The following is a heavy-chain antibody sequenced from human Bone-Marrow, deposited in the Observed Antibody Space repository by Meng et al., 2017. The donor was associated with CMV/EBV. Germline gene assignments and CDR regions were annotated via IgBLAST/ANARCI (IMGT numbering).Heavy chain of an antibody. D-gene: IGHD1-26*01. J-gene: IGHJ4*02. Sequence: GESLKISCAASGFTFSSYAMSWVRQAPGKGLEWVSVIYSGGSSTYYADSVKGRFTISRDNSKNTLYLQMNSLRAEDTAVYYCAKFSQSVGQTADGYWGPGTLVTGSS. V-gene: IGHV3-23*03. CDR1: GFTFSSYA. CDR3: AKFSQSVGQTADGY. CDR2: IYSGGSST.